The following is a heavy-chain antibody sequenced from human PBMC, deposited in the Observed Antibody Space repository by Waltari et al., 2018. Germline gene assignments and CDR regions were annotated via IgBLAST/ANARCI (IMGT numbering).Heavy chain of an antibody. Sequence: QVQLQESGPGLVKPSETLSLTCTVSGYSISSGYYWGWIRQPPGKGLEWIGSIYHSGSTYYNPALKSRVTISVDTSKNQFSLKLSSVTAADTAVYYCEYGDYAGNWYFDLWGRGTLVTVSS. V-gene: IGHV4-38-2*02. CDR2: IYHSGST. CDR3: EYGDYAGNWYFDL. J-gene: IGHJ2*01. CDR1: GYSISSGYY. D-gene: IGHD4-17*01.